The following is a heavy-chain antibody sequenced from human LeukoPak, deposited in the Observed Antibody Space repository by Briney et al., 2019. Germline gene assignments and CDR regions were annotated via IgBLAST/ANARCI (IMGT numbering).Heavy chain of an antibody. CDR3: ARVPYYDFWSGYLADY. Sequence: GXSLRLSCAASGFTFSDYYMSWIRQAPGKGLEWVSYISSSGSTIYYADSVKGRFTISRDNAKNSLYLQMNSLRAEDTAVYHCARVPYYDFWSGYLADYWGQGTLVTVSS. CDR1: GFTFSDYY. V-gene: IGHV3-11*04. CDR2: ISSSGSTI. J-gene: IGHJ4*02. D-gene: IGHD3-3*01.